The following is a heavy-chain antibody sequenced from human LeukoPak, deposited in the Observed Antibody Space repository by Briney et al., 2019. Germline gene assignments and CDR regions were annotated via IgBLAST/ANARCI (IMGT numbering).Heavy chain of an antibody. V-gene: IGHV4-39*07. CDR3: ARDPYYYDSSGILRGLDY. Sequence: SETLSLTCTVSGGSISSSSYYWGWIRQPPGKGLEWIGSIYYSGSTYYNPSLKSRVTISVDTSKNQFSLKLSSVTAADTAVYYCARDPYYYDSSGILRGLDYWGQGTLVTVSS. CDR1: GGSISSSSYY. D-gene: IGHD3-22*01. CDR2: IYYSGST. J-gene: IGHJ4*02.